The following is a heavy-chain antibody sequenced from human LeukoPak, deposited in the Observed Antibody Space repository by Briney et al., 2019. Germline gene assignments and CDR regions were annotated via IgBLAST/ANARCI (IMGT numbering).Heavy chain of an antibody. D-gene: IGHD6-13*01. V-gene: IGHV3-48*03. CDR3: ARDATTAVGWVYMDV. J-gene: IGHJ6*03. CDR1: GFTFSSFE. Sequence: GGSLRLSCAASGFTFSSFEMNWVRQAPGRGLEWLSHISTSGGTKYYTDSVKGRFTISRDNAENSVYLQMSGLTAEDTGLYYCARDATTAVGWVYMDVWGKGTTVTISS. CDR2: ISTSGGTK.